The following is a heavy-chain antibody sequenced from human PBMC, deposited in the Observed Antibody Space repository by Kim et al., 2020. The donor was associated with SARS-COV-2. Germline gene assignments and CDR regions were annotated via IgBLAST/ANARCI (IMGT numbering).Heavy chain of an antibody. CDR3: ARSLTYGGDYYYGMDV. CDR1: GYSFTNYW. Sequence: GESLKISCKGSGYSFTNYWNAWVRQMPGKGLEWMGIIYPGDSDTTYSPSFQGQVTISADRSINTAYLQWNSLNASDTAMYYCARSLTYGGDYYYGMDVWGQGTTVSVSS. CDR2: IYPGDSDT. J-gene: IGHJ6*02. D-gene: IGHD4-17*01. V-gene: IGHV5-51*01.